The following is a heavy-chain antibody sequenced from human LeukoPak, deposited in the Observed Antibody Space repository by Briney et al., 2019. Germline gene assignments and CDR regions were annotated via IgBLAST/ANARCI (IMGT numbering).Heavy chain of an antibody. V-gene: IGHV4-59*12. CDR1: GGSISSYY. CDR2: IYYSGST. CDR3: AREALAAVPSYYYYYGMDV. D-gene: IGHD6-13*01. J-gene: IGHJ6*02. Sequence: SETLSLTCTVSGGSISSYYWSWIRQPPGKGLEWIGYIYYSGSTNYNPSLKSRVTISVDTSKNQFSLKLSSVTAADTAVYYCAREALAAVPSYYYYYGMDVWGQGTTVTVSS.